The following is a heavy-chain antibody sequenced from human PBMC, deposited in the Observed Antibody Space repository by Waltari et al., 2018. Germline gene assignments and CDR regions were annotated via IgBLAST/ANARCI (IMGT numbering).Heavy chain of an antibody. CDR1: GYTFTGYY. V-gene: IGHV1-2*02. CDR2: INPNSGGT. J-gene: IGHJ4*02. Sequence: QVQLVQSGAEVKKSGASVKVSCKASGYTFTGYYMHWVRQAPGQGLEWMGWINPNSGGTNDAQKFQGRVTMTRDTSISTAYMELSRLRSDDTAVYYCARVGEGWLGDYWGQGTLVTVSS. D-gene: IGHD3-16*01. CDR3: ARVGEGWLGDY.